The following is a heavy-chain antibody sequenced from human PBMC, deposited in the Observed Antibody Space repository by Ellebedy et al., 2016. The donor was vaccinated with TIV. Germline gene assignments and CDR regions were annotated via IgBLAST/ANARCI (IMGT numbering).Heavy chain of an antibody. J-gene: IGHJ6*02. CDR1: GFTFSSYS. Sequence: GESLKISCAASGFTFSSYSMNWVRQAPGKGLEWVSSISSSSGYRYYADSVKGRFTISRDNANNSLYLQMNSLRAEDTAVYYCARVYGDYRMDVWGQGTTVTVSS. V-gene: IGHV3-21*01. CDR2: ISSSSGYR. CDR3: ARVYGDYRMDV. D-gene: IGHD4/OR15-4a*01.